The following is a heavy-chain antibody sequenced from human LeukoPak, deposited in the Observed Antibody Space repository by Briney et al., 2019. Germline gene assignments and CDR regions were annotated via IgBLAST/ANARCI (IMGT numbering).Heavy chain of an antibody. CDR3: VTGRTPDYGDYRGAFDF. J-gene: IGHJ3*01. CDR1: GFTFSNAW. V-gene: IGHV3-15*07. D-gene: IGHD4-17*01. Sequence: GGSLRLSCAASGFTFSNAWMNWVRQAPGKGLEWVGRIKSKTDGGTSDLAAPVKGRFFISRDDSKDTMYLQMNSLKNEDTAMYYCVTGRTPDYGDYRGAFDFWAQGTMVTVSS. CDR2: IKSKTDGGTS.